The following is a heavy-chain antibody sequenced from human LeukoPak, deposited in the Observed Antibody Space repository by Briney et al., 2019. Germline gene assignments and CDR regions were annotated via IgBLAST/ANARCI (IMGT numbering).Heavy chain of an antibody. Sequence: SETLSLTCTVSGGSISSGGYYWSWIRQHQGKGLEWIGYIYYSGSTYYNPSLKSRVTISVDTSKNQFSLKLSSVTAADTAVYYCAREVGLRIDYWGQGTLVTVSS. CDR2: IYYSGST. J-gene: IGHJ4*02. CDR3: AREVGLRIDY. D-gene: IGHD5/OR15-5a*01. CDR1: GGSISSGGYY. V-gene: IGHV4-31*03.